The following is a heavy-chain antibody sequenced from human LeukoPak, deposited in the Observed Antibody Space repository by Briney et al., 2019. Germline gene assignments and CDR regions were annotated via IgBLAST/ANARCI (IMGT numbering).Heavy chain of an antibody. CDR1: GYTFTSYD. CDR2: MNPNSGNT. D-gene: IGHD1-26*01. Sequence: ASVKVSCKASGYTFTSYDINWVRQATGQGLEWMGWMNPNSGNTGYAQKFQGRVTITRNTSISTAYMELSSLRSEDTAVYYCARLGQWELLYDYWGQGTLVTVSS. CDR3: ARLGQWELLYDY. V-gene: IGHV1-8*03. J-gene: IGHJ4*02.